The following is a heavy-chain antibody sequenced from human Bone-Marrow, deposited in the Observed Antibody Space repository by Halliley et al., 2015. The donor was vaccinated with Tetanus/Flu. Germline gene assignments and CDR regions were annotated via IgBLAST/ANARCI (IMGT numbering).Heavy chain of an antibody. CDR2: INTHGDKT. V-gene: IGHV3-74*01. D-gene: IGHD2-15*01. Sequence: SRINTHGDKTDYADPVKGRFTIPRDSATNTVYLQMNSLRAEDTAVYYCARDFCGDGGCYSDLWGQGTLVTVSS. CDR3: ARDFCGDGGCYSDL. J-gene: IGHJ4*02.